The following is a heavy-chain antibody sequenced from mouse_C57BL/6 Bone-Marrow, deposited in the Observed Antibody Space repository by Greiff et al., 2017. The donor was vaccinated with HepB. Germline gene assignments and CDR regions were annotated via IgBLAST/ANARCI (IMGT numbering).Heavy chain of an antibody. Sequence: DVQLVESGGGLVKPGGSLKLSCAASGFTFSSYAMSWVRQTPEKRLEWVATISDGGSYTYYPDNVKGRFTISRDNAKNNLYLQMSHLKSEDTAMYYCAREDSNYWYFDVWGTGTTVTVSS. CDR1: GFTFSSYA. J-gene: IGHJ1*03. CDR2: ISDGGSYT. D-gene: IGHD2-5*01. V-gene: IGHV5-4*01. CDR3: AREDSNYWYFDV.